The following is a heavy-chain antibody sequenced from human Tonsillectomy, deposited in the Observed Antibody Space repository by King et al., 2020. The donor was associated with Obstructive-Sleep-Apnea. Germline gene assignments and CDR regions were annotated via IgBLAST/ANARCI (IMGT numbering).Heavy chain of an antibody. Sequence: VQLVESWGGVVQPGRSLRLSCAASGFTFSTYGMHWVRQAPGKGLEWVAVIWYDGSNKYYADSVKDRFTISRDNSKNTLYLQMNSLRADDTALYYCARGSGSYRKRGMDVWGQGTTVTVSS. CDR3: ARGSGSYRKRGMDV. J-gene: IGHJ6*02. CDR1: GFTFSTYG. V-gene: IGHV3-33*01. D-gene: IGHD3-10*01. CDR2: IWYDGSNK.